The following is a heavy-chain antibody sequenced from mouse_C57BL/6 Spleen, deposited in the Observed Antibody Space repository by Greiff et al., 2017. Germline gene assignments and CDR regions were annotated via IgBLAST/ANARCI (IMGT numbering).Heavy chain of an antibody. CDR1: GYSITSDY. V-gene: IGHV3-8*01. CDR2: ISYSGST. CDR3: ARSSYDYERAFAY. J-gene: IGHJ3*01. Sequence: VQLQQSGPGLAKPSQTLSLTCSVTGYSITSDYWTWLRNFPGNKLEYMGYISYSGSTYYNPSLKSRISITRDTSKNQYYLQLNSVTTEDTATYYCARSSYDYERAFAYWGQGTLVTVAA. D-gene: IGHD2-4*01.